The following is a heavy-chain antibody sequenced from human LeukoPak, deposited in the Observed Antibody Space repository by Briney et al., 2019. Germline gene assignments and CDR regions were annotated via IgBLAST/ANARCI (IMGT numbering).Heavy chain of an antibody. Sequence: PGGSLRLSCAASGFTFDDYGMSWVRQAPGKGLEWVSGINWNGGSIGYADSVKGRFTISRDNAKNSLYLQMNSLRAEDTALYYCARAGSGYSYGYGNWYFDLWGRGTLVTVSS. CDR2: INWNGGSI. J-gene: IGHJ2*01. V-gene: IGHV3-20*04. D-gene: IGHD5-18*01. CDR3: ARAGSGYSYGYGNWYFDL. CDR1: GFTFDDYG.